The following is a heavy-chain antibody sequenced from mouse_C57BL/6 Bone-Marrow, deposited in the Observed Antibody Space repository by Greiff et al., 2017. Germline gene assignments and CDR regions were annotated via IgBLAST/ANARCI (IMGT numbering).Heavy chain of an antibody. CDR1: GYSITSGYY. V-gene: IGHV3-6*01. CDR3: ARGNYEVFAY. CDR2: ISYDGSN. Sequence: EVQLQEPGPGLVKPCPSLSLTCSVTGYSITSGYYWNWIRQFPGNKLEWMGYISYDGSNNYNPSLKNRISITRDTSKNQFFLKLNSVTTEDTATYYCARGNYEVFAYWGQGTLVTVSA. D-gene: IGHD2-1*01. J-gene: IGHJ3*01.